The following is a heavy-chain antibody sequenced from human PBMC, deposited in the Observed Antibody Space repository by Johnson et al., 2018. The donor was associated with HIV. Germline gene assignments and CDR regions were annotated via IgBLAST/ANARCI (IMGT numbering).Heavy chain of an antibody. J-gene: IGHJ3*02. Sequence: VQLVESGGGVVRPGGSLTLSCEASAFTFDDYGMSWVRQGPGKGPEWVSGINWNGESTGYAASVKGRFTIFRDNAKNSTYLEMNSLRVEDTALYYCARNYGSGTYFCNEAFDMWGQGTRVIVSS. CDR3: ARNYGSGTYFCNEAFDM. D-gene: IGHD3-10*01. CDR2: INWNGEST. CDR1: AFTFDDYG. V-gene: IGHV3-20*04.